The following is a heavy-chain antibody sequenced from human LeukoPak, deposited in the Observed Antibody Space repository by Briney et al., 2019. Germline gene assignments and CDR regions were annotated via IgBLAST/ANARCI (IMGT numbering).Heavy chain of an antibody. V-gene: IGHV4-4*07. CDR3: ARVGRITMTYWDAFDI. J-gene: IGHJ3*02. Sequence: PSETLSLTCTVSGGSISSYYWSWIRQPAGKGLEWIGRIYTSGSTNYNPSLKSRVTMSVDTSKNQFSLKLSSVTAADTAVYYCARVGRITMTYWDAFDIWGQGTMATVSS. D-gene: IGHD3-22*01. CDR1: GGSISSYY. CDR2: IYTSGST.